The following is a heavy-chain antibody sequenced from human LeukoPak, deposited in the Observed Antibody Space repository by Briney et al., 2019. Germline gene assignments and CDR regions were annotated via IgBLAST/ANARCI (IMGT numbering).Heavy chain of an antibody. CDR1: GGTFSSYA. V-gene: IGHV1-69*05. D-gene: IGHD3-22*01. Sequence: SVNVSCKASGGTFSSYAISWVRQAPGRGLEWMGGIIPIFGTANYAQKFQGRVTITTDESTSTAYMELSSLRSEDTAVYYCARDNGRDDSSGYYLPDWFDPWGQGTLVTVSS. CDR3: ARDNGRDDSSGYYLPDWFDP. CDR2: IIPIFGTA. J-gene: IGHJ5*02.